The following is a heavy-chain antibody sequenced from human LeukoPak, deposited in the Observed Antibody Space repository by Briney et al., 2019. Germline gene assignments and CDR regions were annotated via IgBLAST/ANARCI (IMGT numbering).Heavy chain of an antibody. CDR3: ARRPRGVIIKTWFDS. D-gene: IGHD3-10*01. CDR1: DGSFSGSY. V-gene: IGHV4-34*01. CDR2: INHSGSA. J-gene: IGHJ5*01. Sequence: KPSETLSLTCAVYDGSFSGSYCTWIRQPPGKGLEWIGEINHSGSANYNPSLKSRVTILLDTSKNQFSLNLSSVTAADTAVYYCARRPRGVIIKTWFDSWGQGTLVTVSS.